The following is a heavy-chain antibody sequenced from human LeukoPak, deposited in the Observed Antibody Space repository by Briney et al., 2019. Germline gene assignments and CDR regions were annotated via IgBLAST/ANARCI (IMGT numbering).Heavy chain of an antibody. V-gene: IGHV4-59*01. Sequence: SATLSLTCSVSGVSISDYHWISIRQPPTKGLEWLRYFSYSGSTRYNPSLKSRVTMSVDTSKNQFSLRLNSVAAADTAVYYCARMYSGTSYYFDFWGQGTLVTVSS. CDR1: GVSISDYH. D-gene: IGHD1-26*01. CDR2: FSYSGST. J-gene: IGHJ4*02. CDR3: ARMYSGTSYYFDF.